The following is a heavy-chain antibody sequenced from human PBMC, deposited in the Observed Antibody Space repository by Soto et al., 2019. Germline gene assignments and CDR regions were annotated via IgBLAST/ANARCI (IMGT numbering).Heavy chain of an antibody. V-gene: IGHV3-23*01. CDR3: AKGVELMVRDVFDI. Sequence: EVQLLESGGGLVQPGGSLRRSCAASGFAVSNYAINWVRQSPGKGLEWVSVISGSGGSTYYADSVKGRFTMSRDTSKNTLYLQMNSLRAEDTAVYYCAKGVELMVRDVFDIWGQGTLVTVSS. CDR1: GFAVSNYA. J-gene: IGHJ3*02. D-gene: IGHD2-8*01. CDR2: ISGSGGST.